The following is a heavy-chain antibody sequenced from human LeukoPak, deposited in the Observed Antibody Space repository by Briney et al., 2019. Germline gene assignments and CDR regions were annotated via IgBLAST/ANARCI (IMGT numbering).Heavy chain of an antibody. CDR1: GFTFSSYS. CDR2: ISSSSSYI. CDR3: ARDSSTVDPPD. D-gene: IGHD2-2*01. Sequence: GGSLRLSCAASGFTFSSYSMNWVRQAPGKGLEWVSSISSSSSYIYYADSVKGRFTISRDNAKNSLYLQMNRLRAEDTAVYYCARDSSTVDPPDWGQGTLVTVSS. V-gene: IGHV3-21*01. J-gene: IGHJ4*02.